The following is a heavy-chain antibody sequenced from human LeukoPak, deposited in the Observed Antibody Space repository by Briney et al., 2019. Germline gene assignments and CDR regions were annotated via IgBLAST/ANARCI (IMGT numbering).Heavy chain of an antibody. CDR3: ARTGSKNTGFNWIDP. V-gene: IGHV3-23*01. Sequence: GGSLRLSCAASGFTFTSYAMNWVRQAPGKGLEWVSAVSGSGGSTYYADSVKGRFTISRDNSKTTLSLQMNSLRAEDTAVYYCARTGSKNTGFNWIDPWGQGTLVTVSS. D-gene: IGHD3-9*01. CDR2: VSGSGGST. J-gene: IGHJ5*02. CDR1: GFTFTSYA.